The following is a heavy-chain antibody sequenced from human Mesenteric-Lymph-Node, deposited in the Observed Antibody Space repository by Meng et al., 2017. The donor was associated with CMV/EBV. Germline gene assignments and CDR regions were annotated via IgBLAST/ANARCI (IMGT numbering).Heavy chain of an antibody. D-gene: IGHD6-25*01. J-gene: IGHJ4*02. V-gene: IGHV7-4-1*02. CDR2: INTNTGNP. CDR1: GYTFTTYA. Sequence: SGYTFTTYAMNWARQAPGQGLEWGGWINTNTGNPTYAQGFTGRFVFSLDTSVSTAYLQISSLKAEDTAVYYCAGVAFVSSGWLSFDYWGQGTLVTVSS. CDR3: AGVAFVSSGWLSFDY.